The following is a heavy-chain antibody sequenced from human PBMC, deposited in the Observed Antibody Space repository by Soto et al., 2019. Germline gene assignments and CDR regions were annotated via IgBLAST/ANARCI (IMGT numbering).Heavy chain of an antibody. V-gene: IGHV3-23*01. CDR2: ISGSGGST. CDR1: GFTFSSYA. J-gene: IGHJ4*02. CDR3: AKGRSRFLARGSGYFDY. D-gene: IGHD3-3*01. Sequence: GGSLRLYCAASGFTFSSYAMSWVRQAPGKGLEWVSAISGSGGSTYYADSVKGRFTISRDNSKNTLYLQMNSLRAEDTAVYYCAKGRSRFLARGSGYFDYWGQGTLVTVSS.